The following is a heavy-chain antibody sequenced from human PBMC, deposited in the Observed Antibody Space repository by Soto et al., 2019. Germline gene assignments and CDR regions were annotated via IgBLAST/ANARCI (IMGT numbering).Heavy chain of an antibody. V-gene: IGHV3-30-3*01. CDR2: ISYDGSNK. D-gene: IGHD3-9*01. CDR3: ARDYDILTGPFDY. J-gene: IGHJ4*02. CDR1: GFSFSSYA. Sequence: PGGSLRLSCAASGFSFSSYAVHWVRQSPGKGLEWVAVISYDGSNKYYADSVKGRFTISRDNSKNTLYLQMNSLIADDTAVYYCARDYDILTGPFDYWGQGTLVTVSS.